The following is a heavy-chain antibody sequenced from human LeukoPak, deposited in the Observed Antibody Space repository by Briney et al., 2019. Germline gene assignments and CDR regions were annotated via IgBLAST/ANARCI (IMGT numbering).Heavy chain of an antibody. J-gene: IGHJ4*02. D-gene: IGHD1-1*01. V-gene: IGHV4-59*01. CDR2: IHYSGTTT. CDR3: ARVGDWNDLVY. Sequence: SETLSLTCTVSGGSIIPYYWSWTRQTPGKGLEWIGYIHYSGTTTNYNPSLQSRVTNSEDTSKNQFSLKLRSVTAADTALYYYARVGDWNDLVYWGQGTLVTVSS. CDR1: GGSIIPYY.